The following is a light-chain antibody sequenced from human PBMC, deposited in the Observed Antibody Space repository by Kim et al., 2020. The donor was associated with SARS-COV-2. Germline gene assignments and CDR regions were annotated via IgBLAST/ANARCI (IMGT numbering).Light chain of an antibody. CDR2: TAS. CDR1: HDISRY. CDR3: QQTYSASRT. J-gene: IGKJ1*01. Sequence: DIQMTQSPSSLSASVGDRVTITCRASHDISRYLNWYQQKPGKAPKRLIYTASSLQSGVPSRFTGSGSETDFTLTISSLQPEDFATYYCQQTYSASRTFGQGTKVNIK. V-gene: IGKV1-39*01.